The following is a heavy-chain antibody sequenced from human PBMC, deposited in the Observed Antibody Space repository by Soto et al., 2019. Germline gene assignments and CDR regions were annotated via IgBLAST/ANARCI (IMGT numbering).Heavy chain of an antibody. D-gene: IGHD3-10*01. CDR2: ISSSGSTA. V-gene: IGHV3-48*03. CDR1: GFTFSRFE. J-gene: IGHJ4*02. Sequence: EVQLVESGGGLVQPGGSLRLSCAASGFTFSRFELHWVRQAPGKGLEWISYISSSGSTAYYASSVEGRFTISRDNPNNPIQSQKDSPKTEEPGPFSCTKGALFPYLSFYWGQGALVTVSS. CDR3: TKGALFPYLSFY.